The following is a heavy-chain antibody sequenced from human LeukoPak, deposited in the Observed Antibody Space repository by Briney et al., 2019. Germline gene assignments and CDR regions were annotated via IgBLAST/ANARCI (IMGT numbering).Heavy chain of an antibody. V-gene: IGHV3-7*01. D-gene: IGHD6-13*01. CDR2: IRRDGSEK. CDR1: GFTFTDYW. Sequence: VGSLRLSCAVSGFTFTDYWMNWVRQAPGKGLEWVASIRRDGSEKTYVDSVTGRFTISRDNTKNSLSLQVNSLRVEDTAVYYCARDGTAAGLYFDLWGQGTLVTVSS. J-gene: IGHJ4*01. CDR3: ARDGTAAGLYFDL.